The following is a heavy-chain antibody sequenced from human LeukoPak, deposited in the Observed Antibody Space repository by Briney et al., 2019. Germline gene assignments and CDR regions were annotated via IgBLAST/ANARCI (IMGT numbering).Heavy chain of an antibody. CDR1: GFTFSRYD. CDR2: IGTAGET. CDR3: ARDLTAMVTGPRPFDY. J-gene: IGHJ4*02. Sequence: GGSLRLSCAASGFTFSRYDMHWVRQTTGKGLEWVSAIGTAGETHYPGSVKGRFTISRDNAKNSLYLQMNSLRAEDTAVYYCARDLTAMVTGPRPFDYWGQGTLVTVSS. V-gene: IGHV3-13*01. D-gene: IGHD5-18*01.